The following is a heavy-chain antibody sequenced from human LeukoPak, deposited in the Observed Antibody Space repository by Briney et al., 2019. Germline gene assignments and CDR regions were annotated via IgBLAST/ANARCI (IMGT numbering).Heavy chain of an antibody. CDR2: INPNSGGT. Sequence: ASVKVSCKASGYTFTGYYMNWVRQAPGQGLEWMGWINPNSGGTNYAQKFQGRVTMIRDTSISTAYMELSRLRSDDTAVYYCARGEVLKHYYYNGMDVWGQGTTVTVSS. V-gene: IGHV1-2*02. CDR3: ARGEVLKHYYYNGMDV. CDR1: GYTFTGYY. J-gene: IGHJ6*02.